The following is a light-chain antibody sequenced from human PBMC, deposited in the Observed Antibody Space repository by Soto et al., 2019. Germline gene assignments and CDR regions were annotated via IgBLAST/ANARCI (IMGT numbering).Light chain of an antibody. Sequence: DVVMTQSPLSLPVTLGQPASISCRSSQSLVYSDGNTYLNWFLQRPCQPPRRLIYMFSNRDSGVLDRFSGSGSGTDFTLRISRVEAEDVGVYYCMQGAHWPYTFGQGTKLEIK. CDR3: MQGAHWPYT. V-gene: IGKV2-30*01. CDR2: MFS. J-gene: IGKJ2*01. CDR1: QSLVYSDGNTY.